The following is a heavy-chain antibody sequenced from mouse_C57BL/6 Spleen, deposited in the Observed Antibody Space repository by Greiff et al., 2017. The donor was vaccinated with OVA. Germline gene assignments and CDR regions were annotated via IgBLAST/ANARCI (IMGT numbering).Heavy chain of an antibody. CDR2: IDPSDSYT. CDR1: GYTFTSYW. Sequence: VQLQQPGAELVMPGASVKLSCKASGYTFTSYWMHWVKQRPGQGLEWIGEIDPSDSYTNYNQKFKGKSTLTVDKSSSTAYMQLSSLTSEDSAVYYCARRSSSWFAYWGQGTLVTVSA. J-gene: IGHJ3*01. D-gene: IGHD1-1*01. CDR3: ARRSSSWFAY. V-gene: IGHV1-69*01.